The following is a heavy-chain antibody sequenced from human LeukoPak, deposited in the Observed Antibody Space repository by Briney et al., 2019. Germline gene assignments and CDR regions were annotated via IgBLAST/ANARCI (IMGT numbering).Heavy chain of an antibody. CDR3: ARVFRGAVTSNWFHP. J-gene: IGHJ5*02. D-gene: IGHD4-17*01. V-gene: IGHV4-59*01. CDR1: GGSINGYY. CDR2: ISDSGST. Sequence: SETLSLTCTVSGGSINGYYWTWIRQPPGKGLGWIGYISDSGSTNYNPSLKSRVTMSVDSSNTEFSLRLNSVTAADTAVYYCARVFRGAVTSNWFHPWGQGTLVTVSS.